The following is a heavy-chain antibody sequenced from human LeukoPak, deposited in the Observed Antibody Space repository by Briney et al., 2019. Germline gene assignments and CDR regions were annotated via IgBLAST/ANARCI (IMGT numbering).Heavy chain of an antibody. CDR2: MYYSGTT. V-gene: IGHV4-39*01. D-gene: IGHD3-3*01. CDR1: GGSISSSSYY. J-gene: IGHJ3*02. CDR3: ARHTTIFGVVTESNDAFDI. Sequence: SETLSLTCTVSGGSISSSSYYWGWLRQPPGKGLEWFASMYYSGTTYYNPSLESRVAISVDTSKNQSSLKLSSVTAADTAMYYCARHTTIFGVVTESNDAFDIWGQGTMVTVSS.